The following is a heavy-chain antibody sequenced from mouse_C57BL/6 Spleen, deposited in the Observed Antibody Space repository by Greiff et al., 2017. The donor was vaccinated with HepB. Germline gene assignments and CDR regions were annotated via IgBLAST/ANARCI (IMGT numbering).Heavy chain of an antibody. CDR3: TTSPQFITRGYFDV. Sequence: EVQRVESGAELVRPGASVKLSCTASGFNIKDDYMHWVKQRPEQGLEWIGWIDPENGDTEYASKFQGKATITADTSSNTAYLQLSSLTSEDTAVYYCTTSPQFITRGYFDVWGTGTTVTVSS. CDR1: GFNIKDDY. CDR2: IDPENGDT. V-gene: IGHV14-4*01. D-gene: IGHD1-1*01. J-gene: IGHJ1*03.